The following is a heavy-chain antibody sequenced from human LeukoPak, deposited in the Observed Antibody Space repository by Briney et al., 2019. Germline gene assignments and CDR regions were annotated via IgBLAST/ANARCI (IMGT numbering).Heavy chain of an antibody. Sequence: PGGSLRLSCAASGFTFSSYAMSWVRQASGKGLEWVSAISGSGGSTYYADSVKGRFTISRDNSKNTLYLQMNSLRAEDTAVYYCAKVGELLRYYFDYWGQGTLVTVSS. V-gene: IGHV3-23*01. CDR3: AKVGELLRYYFDY. CDR2: ISGSGGST. J-gene: IGHJ4*02. D-gene: IGHD3-10*01. CDR1: GFTFSSYA.